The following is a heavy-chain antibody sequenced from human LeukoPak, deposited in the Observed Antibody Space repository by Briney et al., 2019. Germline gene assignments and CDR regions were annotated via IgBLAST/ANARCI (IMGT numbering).Heavy chain of an antibody. CDR1: GFTFSSYG. CDR3: STTYYYDSSEGY. V-gene: IGHV3-15*07. Sequence: GRSLRLSCAASGFTFSSYGMHWVRQAPGKGLEWVGRIKSKTDGGTTDYAAPVKGRFTISRDDSKNTLYLQMNSLKTEDTAVYYCSTTYYYDSSEGYWGQGTLVTVSS. CDR2: IKSKTDGGTT. J-gene: IGHJ4*02. D-gene: IGHD3-22*01.